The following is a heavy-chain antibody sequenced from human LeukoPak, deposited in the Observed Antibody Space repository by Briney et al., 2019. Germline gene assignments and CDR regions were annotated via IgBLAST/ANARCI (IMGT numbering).Heavy chain of an antibody. CDR1: GFTFDDYA. D-gene: IGHD3-22*01. J-gene: IGHJ4*02. V-gene: IGHV3-43*02. CDR2: ISGDDGST. Sequence: GGSLRLSCAASGFTFDDYAVHWVRQAPGKGLEWVSLISGDDGSTYYADSVKGRFTISRDNSKNSLYLQMNSLRTEDTALYYCAKAPYYYDSSGGFDYWGQGTLVTVSS. CDR3: AKAPYYYDSSGGFDY.